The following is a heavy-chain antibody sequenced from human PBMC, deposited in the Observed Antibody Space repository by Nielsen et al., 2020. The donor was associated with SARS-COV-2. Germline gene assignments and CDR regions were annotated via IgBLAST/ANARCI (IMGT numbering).Heavy chain of an antibody. CDR2: ISWNSGSI. CDR1: GFTFDDYA. CDR3: ARATVYSSEPEDY. J-gene: IGHJ4*02. Sequence: SLKISCAASGFTFDDYAMHWVRQAPGKGLEWVSGISWNSGSIGYADSVKGRFTISRDNSKNTLYLQMNSLRAEDTAVYYCARATVYSSEPEDYWGQGTLVTVSS. D-gene: IGHD6-25*01. V-gene: IGHV3-9*01.